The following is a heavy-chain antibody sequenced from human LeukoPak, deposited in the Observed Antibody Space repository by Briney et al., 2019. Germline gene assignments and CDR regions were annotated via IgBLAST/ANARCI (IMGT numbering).Heavy chain of an antibody. CDR1: GGSISSSSYY. D-gene: IGHD3-10*01. CDR2: IYYSGST. J-gene: IGHJ3*02. V-gene: IGHV4-39*02. Sequence: PSETLSLTCTVSGGSISSSSYYWGWIRQPPGKGLEWIGSIYYSGSTYYNPSLKSRVTISVDTSKNHFSLKLNSVTAADTAVYYCARRVRGVNDAFNIWGQGTMVTVSS. CDR3: ARRVRGVNDAFNI.